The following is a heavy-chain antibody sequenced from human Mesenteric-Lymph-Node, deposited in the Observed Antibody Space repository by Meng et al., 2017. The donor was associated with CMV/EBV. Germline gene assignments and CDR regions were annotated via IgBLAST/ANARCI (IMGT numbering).Heavy chain of an antibody. CDR3: ARAISMRYCSGGSCYPPAFGY. J-gene: IGHJ4*02. D-gene: IGHD2-15*01. CDR2: MNPNSGNT. Sequence: YDINWVRQATGQGLEWMGWMNPNSGNTGYAQKFQGRVTMTRNTSISTAYMELSSLRSEDTAVYYCARAISMRYCSGGSCYPPAFGYWGQGTLVTVSS. V-gene: IGHV1-8*01. CDR1: YD.